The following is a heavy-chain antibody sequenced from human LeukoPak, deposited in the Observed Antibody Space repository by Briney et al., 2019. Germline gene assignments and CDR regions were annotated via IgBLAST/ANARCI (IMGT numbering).Heavy chain of an antibody. V-gene: IGHV1-18*01. J-gene: IGHJ4*02. CDR2: ISAYNGNT. CDR3: ARGPLYSSSWYDTDYVQDY. D-gene: IGHD6-13*01. Sequence: APVRVSCKASGYTFTSYGISWVRQAPGQGLEWMGWISAYNGNTNYAQKLQGRVTMTTDTSTSTAYMELRSLRSDDTAVYYCARGPLYSSSWYDTDYVQDYWGQGTLVTVSS. CDR1: GYTFTSYG.